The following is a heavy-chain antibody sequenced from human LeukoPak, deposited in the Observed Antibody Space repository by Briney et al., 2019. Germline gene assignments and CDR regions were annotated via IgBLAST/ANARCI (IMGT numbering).Heavy chain of an antibody. D-gene: IGHD3-10*01. J-gene: IGHJ4*02. V-gene: IGHV3-21*01. CDR2: ISSSSSYI. CDR1: GFTFSSYS. Sequence: GGSLRLSCAASGFTFSSYSMNWVRQAPGKGLEWVSSISSSSSYIYYADSVKGRFTISRDNAKDSLYLQMNSLRAEDTAVYYCARNYYGSGSYQYWGQGTLVTVSS. CDR3: ARNYYGSGSYQY.